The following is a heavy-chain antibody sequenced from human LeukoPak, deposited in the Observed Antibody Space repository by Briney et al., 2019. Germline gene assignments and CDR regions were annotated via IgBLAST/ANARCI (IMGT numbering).Heavy chain of an antibody. V-gene: IGHV5-51*01. CDR3: ARLTGYTSGWNTFDI. CDR1: GYRFTNYW. CDR2: IYPGDSDT. J-gene: IGHJ3*02. Sequence: GESLKISCKGSGYRFTNYWIGWVRQMPGKGLEWTGIIYPGDSDTRYSPSFQGQVTISADKSISTAYLHWSSLKASDTARYYCARLTGYTSGWNTFDIWGQGTMVTVSS. D-gene: IGHD6-19*01.